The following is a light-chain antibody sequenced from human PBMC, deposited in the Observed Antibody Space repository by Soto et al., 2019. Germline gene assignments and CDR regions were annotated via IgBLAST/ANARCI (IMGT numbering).Light chain of an antibody. CDR1: QSVSNNY. Sequence: EIVSTQSPGTLSLSPRERATLSFRASQSVSNNYLAWYQQKPGQAPRLLIYGASNRATGIPDRFSGSGSGTDFTLTISRLEPEDFAVYYCQQYGSSGTFGQGTKVDIK. V-gene: IGKV3-20*01. CDR3: QQYGSSGT. CDR2: GAS. J-gene: IGKJ1*01.